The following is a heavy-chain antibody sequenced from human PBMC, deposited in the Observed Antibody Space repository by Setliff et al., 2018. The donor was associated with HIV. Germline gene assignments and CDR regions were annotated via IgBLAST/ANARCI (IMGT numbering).Heavy chain of an antibody. CDR1: AFSFRTFA. V-gene: IGHV3-30*19. Sequence: PGGSLRLSCAASAFSFRTFAMHWVRQAPGKGPEWVAPTHFDGSNSHYSDSVRGRFSISRDNSKNTLFLQMNGLTVDDTAVYYCARAVKAAASLAFDSWGQGTLVTVSS. J-gene: IGHJ4*02. CDR2: THFDGSNS. D-gene: IGHD2-2*01. CDR3: ARAVKAAASLAFDS.